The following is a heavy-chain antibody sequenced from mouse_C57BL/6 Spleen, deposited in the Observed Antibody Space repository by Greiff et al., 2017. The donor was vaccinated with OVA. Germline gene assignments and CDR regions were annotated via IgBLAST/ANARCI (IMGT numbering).Heavy chain of an antibody. Sequence: VMLVESGAELVKPGASVKISCKASGYAFSSYWMNWVKQRPGKGLEWIGQIYPGDGDTNYNGKFKGKATLTADKSSSTAYMQLSSLTSEDSAVYFCARSDYYGSSYDAMDYWGQGTSVTVSS. CDR2: IYPGDGDT. V-gene: IGHV1-80*01. D-gene: IGHD1-1*01. CDR3: ARSDYYGSSYDAMDY. CDR1: GYAFSSYW. J-gene: IGHJ4*01.